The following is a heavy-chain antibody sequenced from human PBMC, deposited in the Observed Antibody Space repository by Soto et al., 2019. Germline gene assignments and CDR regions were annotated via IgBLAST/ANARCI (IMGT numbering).Heavy chain of an antibody. Sequence: PSETLSLTCTVSGGSISSGFYYWSWIRQHPGEGLEWIGYISYSGSTYYNPSLKSRVAISVDTSKIQFSLKLSSVTAADTAVYYCARWAKFGEPYSGLADYYYYGMDVWGQGTTVTVSS. D-gene: IGHD3-10*02. V-gene: IGHV4-31*03. CDR1: GGSISSGFYY. CDR2: ISYSGST. J-gene: IGHJ6*02. CDR3: ARWAKFGEPYSGLADYYYYGMDV.